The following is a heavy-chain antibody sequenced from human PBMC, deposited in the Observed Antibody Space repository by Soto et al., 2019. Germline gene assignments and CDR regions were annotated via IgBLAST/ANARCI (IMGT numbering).Heavy chain of an antibody. Sequence: GGSLRLSCAASGFTFSSYAMSWVRQAPGKGLEWVSGISGRGGSTYYTDSLKGRLTISRDNSKNTLYLQMNSLRAEDTAIYYCAKGGYCSGVSCYYYYMDVWGKGTTVTVSS. CDR3: AKGGYCSGVSCYYYYMDV. J-gene: IGHJ6*03. D-gene: IGHD2-15*01. CDR2: ISGRGGST. V-gene: IGHV3-23*01. CDR1: GFTFSSYA.